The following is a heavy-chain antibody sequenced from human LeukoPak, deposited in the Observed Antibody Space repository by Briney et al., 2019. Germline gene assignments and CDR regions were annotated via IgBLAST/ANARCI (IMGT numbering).Heavy chain of an antibody. V-gene: IGHV3-7*01. Sequence: PGGSLRLSCAASGFTFSSYGMHWVRQAPGKGLEWVANIKKDGSEKYSVDSVKGRFTISRDNAKTSLYLQMNSLRAEDTAVYYCARDFGSRYDFWSGFWRKPNDAGDYYFDYWGQGTLVTVSS. CDR1: GFTFSSYG. CDR3: ARDFGSRYDFWSGFWRKPNDAGDYYFDY. CDR2: IKKDGSEK. J-gene: IGHJ4*02. D-gene: IGHD3-3*01.